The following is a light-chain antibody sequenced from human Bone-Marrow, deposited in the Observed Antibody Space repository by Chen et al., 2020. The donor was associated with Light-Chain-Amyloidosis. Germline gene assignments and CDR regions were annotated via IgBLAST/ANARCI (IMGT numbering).Light chain of an antibody. CDR3: QQYGTSPLT. CDR2: GSS. J-gene: IGKJ4*01. Sequence: EIVLTQSPGTLSLSPGEGANLSCRASQTISSNYLTWYQQKFGQAPRLLIYGSSNRATGIPDRFTGSGSGTDFTLTINRLEPEDCAMYYCQQYGTSPLTFGGGTKVEIK. V-gene: IGKV3-20*01. CDR1: QTISSNY.